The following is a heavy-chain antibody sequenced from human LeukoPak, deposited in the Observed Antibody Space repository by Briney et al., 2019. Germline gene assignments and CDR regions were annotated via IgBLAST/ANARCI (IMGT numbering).Heavy chain of an antibody. J-gene: IGHJ4*02. Sequence: ASVKVSCKASGYTFTGYYMRWVRQAPGQGLEWMGWINPNSGGTNYAQKFQGRVTMTRDTSISTAYMELSRLRSDDTAVYYCARVKTWIQLWLLDYWGQGTLVTVSS. CDR1: GYTFTGYY. CDR2: INPNSGGT. CDR3: ARVKTWIQLWLLDY. D-gene: IGHD5-18*01. V-gene: IGHV1-2*02.